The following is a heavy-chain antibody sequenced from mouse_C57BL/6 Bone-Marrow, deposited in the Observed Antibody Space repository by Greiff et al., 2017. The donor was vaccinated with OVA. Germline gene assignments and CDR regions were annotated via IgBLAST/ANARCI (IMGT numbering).Heavy chain of an antibody. D-gene: IGHD1-1*01. V-gene: IGHV1-9*01. Sequence: QVQLQQSGAELMKPGASVKLSCKATGYTFTGYWIEWVKQRPGHGLEWIGEILPGSGSTNYNEKFKGKATFTADTSSNTAYLQLSSLTSEDTAVYYCARGLGLRGFDYWGQGTTLTVSS. CDR3: ARGLGLRGFDY. CDR2: ILPGSGST. CDR1: GYTFTGYW. J-gene: IGHJ2*01.